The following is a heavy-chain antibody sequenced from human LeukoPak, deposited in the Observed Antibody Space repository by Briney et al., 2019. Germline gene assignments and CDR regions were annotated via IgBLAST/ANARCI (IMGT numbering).Heavy chain of an antibody. V-gene: IGHV4-59*01. D-gene: IGHD1-26*01. CDR3: ASNSGSYSTTIAFDI. Sequence: SETLSLTCTVSGGSISSYYWSWIRQPPGKGLEWIGYIYYSGSTNYNPSLKSRVTISVDTSKNQFSLKLSSVTAADTAVHYCASNSGSYSTTIAFDIWGQGTMVTVSS. J-gene: IGHJ3*02. CDR2: IYYSGST. CDR1: GGSISSYY.